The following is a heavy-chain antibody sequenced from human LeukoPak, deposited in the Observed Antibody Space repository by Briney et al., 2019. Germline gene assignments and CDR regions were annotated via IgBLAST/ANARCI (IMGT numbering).Heavy chain of an antibody. CDR3: ARERYGRDAFDI. V-gene: IGHV3-7*03. D-gene: IGHD4-17*01. CDR1: GFTFSRHW. CDR2: IKQDGSEK. J-gene: IGHJ3*02. Sequence: PGGSLRHSCAASGFTFSRHWMSWVRQAPGKWREWVANIKQDGSEKYYVDSVKGRFTISRDNAKNSLYLQMNSLRAEDTAVYYCARERYGRDAFDIWGQGTMVTVFS.